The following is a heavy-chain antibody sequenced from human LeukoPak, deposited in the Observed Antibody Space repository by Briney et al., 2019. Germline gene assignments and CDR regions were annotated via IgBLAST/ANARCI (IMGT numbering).Heavy chain of an antibody. D-gene: IGHD2-15*01. Sequence: GASVKVSCKVSGYTLTGLSMHWVRQAPGKGLEWMGGFDPEDGETIYAQKFQGRVTMTEDTSTDTAYMELSSLRSEDTAVYYCATAAGVVVVAAAAYDYWGQGTLVTVSS. V-gene: IGHV1-24*01. CDR2: FDPEDGET. CDR1: GYTLTGLS. CDR3: ATAAGVVVVAAAAYDY. J-gene: IGHJ4*02.